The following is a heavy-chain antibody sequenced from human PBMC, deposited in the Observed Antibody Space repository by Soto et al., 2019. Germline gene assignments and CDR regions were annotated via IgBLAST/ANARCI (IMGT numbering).Heavy chain of an antibody. V-gene: IGHV4-59*01. CDR1: GGSIGSNY. CDR2: VYNSGST. CDR3: ARYRREAVAGYTLDN. D-gene: IGHD6-13*01. J-gene: IGHJ4*02. Sequence: SETLSLTCTVSGGSIGSNYWTWIRQPPGKGLEWIGYVYNSGSTNYNPSLKSRVTISEDTSKSQFSLKVNSMTAADTAVYYCARYRREAVAGYTLDNWGQG.